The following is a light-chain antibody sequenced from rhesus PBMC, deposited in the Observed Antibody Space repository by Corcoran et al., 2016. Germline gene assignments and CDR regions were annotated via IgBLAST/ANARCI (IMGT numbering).Light chain of an antibody. CDR1: ESVSFFGINL. V-gene: IGKV7-13*01. CDR3: LQSKNSLMYS. Sequence: DIVLTQSPASLAVSPGQRATITCRASESVSFFGINLIHWYQQKPGQPPKLLIYQASNKDTGVPARFSGSWAGTDFTLTINPVEADDAADYYCLQSKNSLMYSFGQGTKVEIK. CDR2: QAS. J-gene: IGKJ2*01.